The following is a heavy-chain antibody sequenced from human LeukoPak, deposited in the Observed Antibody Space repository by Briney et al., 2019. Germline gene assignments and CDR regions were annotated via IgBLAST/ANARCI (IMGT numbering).Heavy chain of an antibody. D-gene: IGHD3-10*01. CDR2: IYYSGST. J-gene: IGHJ3*02. Sequence: SQTLSLTCTVSGGSISSGDYYWSWIRQPPGKGLEWIGYIYYSGSTYYNPSLKSRVTISVDTSKNQFSPKLSSVTAADTAVYYCARHITMVRGVIIGDDAFDIWGQGTMVTVSS. CDR1: GGSISSGDYY. V-gene: IGHV4-30-4*08. CDR3: ARHITMVRGVIIGDDAFDI.